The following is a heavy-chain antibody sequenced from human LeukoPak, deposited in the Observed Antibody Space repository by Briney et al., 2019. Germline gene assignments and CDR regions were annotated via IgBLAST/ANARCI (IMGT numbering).Heavy chain of an antibody. CDR3: ARSFCTDASCYGGDDY. V-gene: IGHV3-23*01. D-gene: IGHD2-15*01. CDR1: GFTFNNYA. J-gene: IGHJ4*02. Sequence: GGSLRLSCAASGFTFNNYAMSWVRQAPGKGLEWVSTISAGGGTTYYADSVKGRFTISRDNSKSTLYLQMNSLRAEDSAVYYCARSFCTDASCYGGDDYWGQGTLVTVSS. CDR2: ISAGGGTT.